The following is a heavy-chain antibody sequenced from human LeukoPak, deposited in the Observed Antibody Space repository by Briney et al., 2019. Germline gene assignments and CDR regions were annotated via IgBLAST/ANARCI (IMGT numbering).Heavy chain of an antibody. CDR1: GFTFSSYW. CDR2: INTDGIST. Sequence: GGSLRLSCAASGFTFSSYWMHWVRQAPGKGLVWVSRINTDGISTNYADSVKGRFTISRDNAKNTLYLQMSSLRAEDTAVYYCARVISSAYSPIDYWGQGTLVTVSS. CDR3: ARVISSAYSPIDY. D-gene: IGHD3-22*01. J-gene: IGHJ4*02. V-gene: IGHV3-74*01.